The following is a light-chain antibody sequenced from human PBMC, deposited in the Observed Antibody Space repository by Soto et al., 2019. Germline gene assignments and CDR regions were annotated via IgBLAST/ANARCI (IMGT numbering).Light chain of an antibody. CDR3: QQYGSSSIT. J-gene: IGKJ5*01. CDR1: QSVSSSS. CDR2: GAS. Sequence: IVLTQSPGTLSLSPGERATLSCRASQSVSSSSLAWYQQKPGQAPMLPIYGASSRATGIPDRFSGSGSGTDFTLNISRLEPEDFAVYYCQQYGSSSITFGQGTRLEI. V-gene: IGKV3-20*01.